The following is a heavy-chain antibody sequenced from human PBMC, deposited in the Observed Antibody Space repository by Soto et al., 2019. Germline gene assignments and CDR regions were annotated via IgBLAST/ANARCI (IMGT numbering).Heavy chain of an antibody. CDR3: ARSGSSSWSDAFDI. Sequence: QVQLVQSGAEVKKPGSSVKVSCKASGGTFSSYAISWVRQAPGQGLEWMGGIIPIFGTANYAQKFQGRVTITADESTSTAYMGLSSLRSEDTAVYYCARSGSSSWSDAFDIWGQGTMVTVSS. CDR1: GGTFSSYA. CDR2: IIPIFGTA. J-gene: IGHJ3*02. D-gene: IGHD6-13*01. V-gene: IGHV1-69*12.